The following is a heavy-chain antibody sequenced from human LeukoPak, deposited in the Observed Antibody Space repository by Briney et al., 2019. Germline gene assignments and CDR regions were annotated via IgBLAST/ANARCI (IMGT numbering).Heavy chain of an antibody. Sequence: GGSLRLSCAASGFTFSSYGMHWARQAPGKGLVWVSRINTDGSATYYADSVKGRFTISRDTSRSTLYLQMNSLRAEDAAVYYCAKAPVTSCRGAFCYPFDYWGQGTLVTVSS. CDR1: GFTFSSYG. D-gene: IGHD2-15*01. CDR3: AKAPVTSCRGAFCYPFDY. J-gene: IGHJ4*02. V-gene: IGHV3-NL1*01. CDR2: INTDGSAT.